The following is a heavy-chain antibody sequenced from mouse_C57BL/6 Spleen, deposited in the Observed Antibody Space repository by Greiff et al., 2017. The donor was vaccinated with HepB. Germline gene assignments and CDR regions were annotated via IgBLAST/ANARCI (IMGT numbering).Heavy chain of an antibody. V-gene: IGHV1-54*01. Sequence: QVQLQQSGAELVRPGTSVKVSCKASGYAFTNYLIEWVKQRPGQGLEWIGGINPGSGVTNYNEKFKGKATLTADKSSSTAYMQLSSLTSEDAAVYFCARKSGSGLDYWGQGTTLTVSS. J-gene: IGHJ2*01. D-gene: IGHD3-2*02. CDR2: INPGSGVT. CDR1: GYAFTNYL. CDR3: ARKSGSGLDY.